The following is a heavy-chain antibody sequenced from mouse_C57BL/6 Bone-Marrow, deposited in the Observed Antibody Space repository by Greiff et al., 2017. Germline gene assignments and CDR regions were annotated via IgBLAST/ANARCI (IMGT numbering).Heavy chain of an antibody. CDR1: GFTFSDYG. J-gene: IGHJ1*03. CDR3: ARRGGTGNCDWYFDV. CDR2: ISNLAYSI. V-gene: IGHV5-15*04. D-gene: IGHD4-1*01. Sequence: EVQLVEPGGGLVQPGGSLKLSCAASGFTFSDYGMAWVRQAPRKGPEWVAFISNLAYSIYYADTVTGRFTISRENAKNTLYLEMSSLRSEDTAMYYCARRGGTGNCDWYFDVWGTGTTVTVSS.